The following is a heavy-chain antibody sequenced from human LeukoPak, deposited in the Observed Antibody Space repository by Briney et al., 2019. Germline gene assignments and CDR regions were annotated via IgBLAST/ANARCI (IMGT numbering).Heavy chain of an antibody. V-gene: IGHV3-7*01. D-gene: IGHD2-15*01. Sequence: GGSLRLSCAASGFTFSSYWMSWVRQAPGKGLEWVANIKQDGSEKYNVDSVKGRFTISRDNAKNTVYLQMNNLRAEDTAVYYCVRGGPSTWSWGQGTLVTVSS. CDR1: GFTFSSYW. CDR2: IKQDGSEK. CDR3: VRGGPSTWS. J-gene: IGHJ5*02.